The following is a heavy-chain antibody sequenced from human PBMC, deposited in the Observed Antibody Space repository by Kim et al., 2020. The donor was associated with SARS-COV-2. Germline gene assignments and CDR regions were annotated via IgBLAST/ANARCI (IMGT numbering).Heavy chain of an antibody. D-gene: IGHD3-10*01. CDR1: GYTFTSYG. CDR2: ISAYNGNT. CDR3: ARAPAGLWFGEFRDP. J-gene: IGHJ5*02. V-gene: IGHV1-18*01. Sequence: ASVKVSCKASGYTFTSYGISWVRQAPGQGLEWMGWISAYNGNTNYAQKLQGRVTMTTDTSTSTAYMELRSLRSDDTAVYYCARAPAGLWFGEFRDPWGQGTLVTVSS.